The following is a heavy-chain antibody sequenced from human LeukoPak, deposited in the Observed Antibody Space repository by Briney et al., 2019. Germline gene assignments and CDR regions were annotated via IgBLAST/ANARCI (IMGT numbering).Heavy chain of an antibody. Sequence: PSETLSLTCTVSGGSISSYYWSWIRQPAGKGLEWIGRIYTSGSTNYNPSLKSRVTMSVDTSKNQFSLKLSSVTAADTAVYCCARDHRGERLLSGYYYYGMDVWGQGTTVTVSS. D-gene: IGHD2-2*01. J-gene: IGHJ6*02. CDR2: IYTSGST. V-gene: IGHV4-4*07. CDR1: GGSISSYY. CDR3: ARDHRGERLLSGYYYYGMDV.